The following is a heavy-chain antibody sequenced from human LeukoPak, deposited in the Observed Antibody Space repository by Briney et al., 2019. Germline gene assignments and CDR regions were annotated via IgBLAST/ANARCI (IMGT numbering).Heavy chain of an antibody. V-gene: IGHV4-59*01. CDR1: GGSISSYY. Sequence: SETLSLTCTVSGGSISSYYWSWIRQPPGKGLEWIGSIYYSGSTNYNPSLKSRVTISVDTSKNQFSLKLSSVTAADTAVYYCARLVYYYDSSGYSNYYYYMDVWGKGATVTVSS. J-gene: IGHJ6*03. CDR3: ARLVYYYDSSGYSNYYYYMDV. D-gene: IGHD3-22*01. CDR2: IYYSGST.